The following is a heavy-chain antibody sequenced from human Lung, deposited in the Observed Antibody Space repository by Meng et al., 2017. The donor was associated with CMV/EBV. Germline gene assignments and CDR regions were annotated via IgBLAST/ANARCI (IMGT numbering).Heavy chain of an antibody. Sequence: SXXVSXXASGYTFTSYYMHWVRQAPGQGLEWMGIINPSGGSTSYAQKFQGRVTMTRDTSTSTVYMELSSLRSEDTAVYYCARAGRYCSSTSCYNEDYYYYYGMDVXGQGXTVTVSS. CDR1: GYTFTSYY. CDR3: ARAGRYCSSTSCYNEDYYYYYGMDV. J-gene: IGHJ6*02. D-gene: IGHD2-2*02. CDR2: INPSGGST. V-gene: IGHV1-46*01.